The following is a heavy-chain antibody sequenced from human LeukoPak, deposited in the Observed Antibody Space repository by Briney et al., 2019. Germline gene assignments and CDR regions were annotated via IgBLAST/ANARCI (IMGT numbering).Heavy chain of an antibody. CDR2: IYHSGST. V-gene: IGHV4-30-2*01. D-gene: IGHD3-10*01. Sequence: PSETLSLTCAVSGGSISRGGYSGSSVRQPPGECLEWIGYIYHSGSTYYNPSLKSRVTISVDRSKNQFSLKLSSVTAADTAVYYCARESPWTVRGFDTWGQGTLVTVSS. CDR3: ARESPWTVRGFDT. CDR1: GGSISRGGYS. J-gene: IGHJ5*02.